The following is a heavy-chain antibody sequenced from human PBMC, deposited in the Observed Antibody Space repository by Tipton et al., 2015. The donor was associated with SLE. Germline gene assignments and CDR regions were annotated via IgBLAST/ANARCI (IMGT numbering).Heavy chain of an antibody. V-gene: IGHV3-30*02. J-gene: IGHJ4*02. Sequence: SLRLSCAASGFTFSSYGMHWVRQAPGKGLEWVAFIRYDGSNKYYADSVKGRFTISRDNSKNTLYLQMNSLRAEDTAVYYCAKVEIRFLEWLFPDYWGQGTLATVSS. D-gene: IGHD3-3*01. CDR2: IRYDGSNK. CDR3: AKVEIRFLEWLFPDY. CDR1: GFTFSSYG.